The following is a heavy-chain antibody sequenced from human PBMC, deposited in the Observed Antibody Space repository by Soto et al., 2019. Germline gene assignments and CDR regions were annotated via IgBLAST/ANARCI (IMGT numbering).Heavy chain of an antibody. D-gene: IGHD5-18*01. CDR1: GFTFSSYS. J-gene: IGHJ4*02. V-gene: IGHV3-21*01. CDR2: ISSSSSNI. CDR3: ARDQPGYSYGYGLGY. Sequence: EVQLVESGGGLVKPGGSLRLSSAASGFTFSSYSMNWVRQAPGKGLEWVSSISSSSSNIYYADSVKARFTISRDNAKDSLYLQMNSLRAQDTAVYYCARDQPGYSYGYGLGYWGQGTLVTVSS.